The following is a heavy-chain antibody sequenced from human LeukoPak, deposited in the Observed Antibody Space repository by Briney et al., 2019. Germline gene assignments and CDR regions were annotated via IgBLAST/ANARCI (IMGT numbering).Heavy chain of an antibody. CDR3: AKELSFDFWSGYYNY. D-gene: IGHD3-3*01. CDR2: ISGGGGST. J-gene: IGHJ4*02. V-gene: IGHV3-23*01. Sequence: GGSLRLSCAASGFTFSSYAMSWIRQAPGKGLEWVSAISGGGGSTFYADSVKGRFTISRDNSKNTLYLQTNSLRAEDTAVYYCAKELSFDFWSGYYNYWGQGTLVTVSS. CDR1: GFTFSSYA.